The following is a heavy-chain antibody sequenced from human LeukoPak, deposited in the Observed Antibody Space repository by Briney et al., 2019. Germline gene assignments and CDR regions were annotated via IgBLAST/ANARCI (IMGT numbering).Heavy chain of an antibody. CDR1: GFTFSYYA. V-gene: IGHV3-30-3*01. J-gene: IGHJ4*02. D-gene: IGHD3-10*01. CDR2: ISSDGSNE. CDR3: ARDRLQYYYGSGSYSY. Sequence: PGGSLRLSCAASGFTFSYYAIHWVRQASGKGLEWVALISSDGSNEFYADSMKGRITISRDNSKNTLYLQMNSLRPEDTAVYYCARDRLQYYYGSGSYSYWGQGTLVTVSS.